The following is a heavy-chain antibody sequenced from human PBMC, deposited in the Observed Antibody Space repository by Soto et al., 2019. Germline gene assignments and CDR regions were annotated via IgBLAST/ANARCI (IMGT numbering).Heavy chain of an antibody. CDR3: AKATYYYDSSGSLVGQYYFDY. CDR1: GFTFDDYT. Sequence: GGSLRLSCAASGFTFDDYTMHWVRQAPGKGLEWVSLISWDGGSTYYADSVKGRFTISRDNSKNSLYLQMNSLRTEDTALYYCAKATYYYDSSGSLVGQYYFDYWGQGTLVTVSS. J-gene: IGHJ4*02. V-gene: IGHV3-43*01. D-gene: IGHD3-22*01. CDR2: ISWDGGST.